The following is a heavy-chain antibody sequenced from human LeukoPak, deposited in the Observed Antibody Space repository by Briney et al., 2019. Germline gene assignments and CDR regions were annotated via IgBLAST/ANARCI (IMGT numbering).Heavy chain of an antibody. CDR2: INPNSGGT. J-gene: IGHJ4*02. CDR3: ARANALYCSSTSCLFDY. V-gene: IGHV1-2*02. CDR1: GYTFTDYY. Sequence: ASVKVSCKASGYTFTDYYIHWVRQAPGQGLEWWAWINPNSGGTYYAQNFHDRITLTRDTSISTAYMELSRLRSDDTAIYYCARANALYCSSTSCLFDYWGQGTLVTVSS. D-gene: IGHD2-2*01.